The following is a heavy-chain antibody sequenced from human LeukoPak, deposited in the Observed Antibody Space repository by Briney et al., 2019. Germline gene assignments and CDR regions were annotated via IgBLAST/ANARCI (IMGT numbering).Heavy chain of an antibody. J-gene: IGHJ4*02. Sequence: GGSLRLSCAASGFTFSSYWMSWVRQAPGKGLEWVANIKQDGSEKYYVDSVKGRFTISRDNAKNSLYLQMNSLRAEDTAIYYCVREYDDYTRWEDYWGQGTLVTVSS. CDR3: VREYDDYTRWEDY. CDR1: GFTFSSYW. CDR2: IKQDGSEK. V-gene: IGHV3-7*01. D-gene: IGHD4-17*01.